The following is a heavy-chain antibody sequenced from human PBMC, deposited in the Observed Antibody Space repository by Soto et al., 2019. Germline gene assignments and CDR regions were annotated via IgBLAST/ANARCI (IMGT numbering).Heavy chain of an antibody. D-gene: IGHD5-12*01. CDR3: ARECVDTVTSITIPFDY. Sequence: GGSLRLSCAASGFTFRDYAMNWVRLSPGKGLEWVSFISSSASYMYYADSVKGRFTISRDNSKKSLYLQMNSLRAGDTAVYYCARECVDTVTSITIPFDYWGQGALVTVSS. CDR2: ISSSASYM. V-gene: IGHV3-21*01. J-gene: IGHJ4*02. CDR1: GFTFRDYA.